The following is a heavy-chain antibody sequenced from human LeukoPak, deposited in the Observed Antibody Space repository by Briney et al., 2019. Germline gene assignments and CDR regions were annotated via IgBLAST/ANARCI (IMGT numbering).Heavy chain of an antibody. V-gene: IGHV1-2*02. CDR3: ARDLRYYDFWSGPIPTPYYMDV. D-gene: IGHD3-3*01. J-gene: IGHJ6*03. CDR2: SNPSGGGS. CDR1: GYTFTNYY. Sequence: ASVKVSCKTSGYTFTNYYIHWVRQAPGQGLEWMGMSNPSGGGSNFAQKFQGRVTMTRDTSISTAYMELSRLRSDDTAVYYCARDLRYYDFWSGPIPTPYYMDVWGKGTTVTVSS.